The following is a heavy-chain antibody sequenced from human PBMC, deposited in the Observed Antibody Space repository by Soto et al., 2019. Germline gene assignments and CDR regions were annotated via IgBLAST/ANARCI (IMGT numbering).Heavy chain of an antibody. V-gene: IGHV3-23*01. CDR3: AKGHTYYYDSSCYYYGSNAQYCFDY. CDR1: GFTFSSYA. J-gene: IGHJ4*01. CDR2: ISGSGGST. Sequence: PGGSLRLSCAASGFTFSSYAMSWVRQAPGKGLEWVSAISGSGGSTYYADSVKGRFTISRDNSKNTLYLQMNSLRAEDTAVYYCAKGHTYYYDSSCYYYGSNAQYCFDYWVHGTLVTVYS. D-gene: IGHD3-22*01.